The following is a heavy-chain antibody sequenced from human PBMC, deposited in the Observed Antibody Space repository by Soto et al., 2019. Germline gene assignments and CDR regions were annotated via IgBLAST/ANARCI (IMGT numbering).Heavy chain of an antibody. D-gene: IGHD2-21*01. Sequence: SETLSLTCTVSCGSLSNHYWTWIRQSPGKGLEWIGSIYYSVNTNYNPSLDSRVTISVDTSKNQFFLQLTSVTTADTAVYYCARLGAYYQSLDPWGPGTLVTV. J-gene: IGHJ5*02. V-gene: IGHV4-59*11. CDR3: ARLGAYYQSLDP. CDR1: CGSLSNHY. CDR2: IYYSVNT.